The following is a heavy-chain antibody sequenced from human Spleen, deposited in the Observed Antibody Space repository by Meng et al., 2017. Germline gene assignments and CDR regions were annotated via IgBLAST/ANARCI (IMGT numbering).Heavy chain of an antibody. CDR2: ISYDGSNK. V-gene: IGHV3-30-3*01. CDR1: GFSFSDHP. CDR3: ARENYYGDYVRFFDY. D-gene: IGHD4-17*01. J-gene: IGHJ4*02. Sequence: QVQLVESGGGLVQPGGSLRLSCEASGFSFSDHPMSWIRQAPGKGLEWVAVISYDGSNKYYADSVKGRFTISRDNSKNTLYLQMNSLRAEDTAVYYCARENYYGDYVRFFDYWGQGTLVTVSS.